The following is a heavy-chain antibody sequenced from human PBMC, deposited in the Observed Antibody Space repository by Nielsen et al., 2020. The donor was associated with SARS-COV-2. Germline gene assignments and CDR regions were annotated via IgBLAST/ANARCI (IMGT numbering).Heavy chain of an antibody. CDR2: FEPEDGET. Sequence: ASVKVSCKVSGYTLTELSMHWVRQAPGKGLEWMGGFEPEDGETNYAEKFQGRVTMIEDTTTDTAYMELSSLRSEDTAVYYCATAPGIFGVGNWFDPWGQGTLVTVSS. J-gene: IGHJ5*02. V-gene: IGHV1-24*01. CDR1: GYTLTELS. CDR3: ATAPGIFGVGNWFDP. D-gene: IGHD3-3*01.